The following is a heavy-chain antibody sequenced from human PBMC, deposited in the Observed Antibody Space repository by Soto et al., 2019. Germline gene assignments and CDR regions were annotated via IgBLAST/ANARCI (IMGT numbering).Heavy chain of an antibody. CDR2: IRSKAYGGTT. D-gene: IGHD3-3*01. CDR1: GFTFGDYA. J-gene: IGHJ6*02. V-gene: IGHV3-49*03. Sequence: SLRLSCTGSGFTFGDYAMSWSRQAPGKGLEWVGVIRSKAYGGTTDYAASVKGRFTILRDDSKSIAYLQMSSLQTEDTGVYYCTKYTHVSRYSYFGMDVWGHGTTVTV. CDR3: TKYTHVSRYSYFGMDV.